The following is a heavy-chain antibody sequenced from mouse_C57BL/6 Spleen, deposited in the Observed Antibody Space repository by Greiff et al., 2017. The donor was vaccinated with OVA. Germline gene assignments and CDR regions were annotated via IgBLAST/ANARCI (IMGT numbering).Heavy chain of an antibody. CDR2: ISSGGDYI. Sequence: EVQLQESGEGLVKPGGSLKLSCAASGFTFSSYAMSWVRQTPEKRLEWVAYISSGGDYIYYADTVKGRFTISRDNARNTLYLQMSSLKSEDTAMYYCTRGGGNYLYWYFDVWGTGTTVTVSS. J-gene: IGHJ1*03. V-gene: IGHV5-9-1*02. CDR3: TRGGGNYLYWYFDV. D-gene: IGHD2-1*01. CDR1: GFTFSSYA.